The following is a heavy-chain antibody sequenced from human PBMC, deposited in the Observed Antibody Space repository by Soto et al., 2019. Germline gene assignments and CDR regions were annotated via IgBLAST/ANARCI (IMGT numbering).Heavy chain of an antibody. Sequence: ASVKVSCKASGGTFSSYAISWVRQAPGQGLEWMGGIIPIFGTANYAQKFQGRVTITRDTSASTAYMELSSLRSEDTAVYSCAREFGSSGYDSYGMDVWGQGTTVTVSS. D-gene: IGHD5-12*01. CDR3: AREFGSSGYDSYGMDV. V-gene: IGHV1-69*05. CDR1: GGTFSSYA. J-gene: IGHJ6*02. CDR2: IIPIFGTA.